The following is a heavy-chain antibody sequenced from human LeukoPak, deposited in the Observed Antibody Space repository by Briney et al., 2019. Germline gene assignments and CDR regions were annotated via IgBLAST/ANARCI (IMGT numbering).Heavy chain of an antibody. CDR3: ARTGYAEVGPFDY. CDR2: ISSSSSYI. CDR1: GFTFSSYS. J-gene: IGHJ4*02. V-gene: IGHV3-21*05. D-gene: IGHD5-12*01. Sequence: KSGGSLRLSCAASGFTFSSYSMNWVRQAPGKGLEWVSYISSSSSYIYYADSVKGRFTISRDNAKNSLYLQMNSLRAEDTAVYYCARTGYAEVGPFDYWGQGTLVTVSS.